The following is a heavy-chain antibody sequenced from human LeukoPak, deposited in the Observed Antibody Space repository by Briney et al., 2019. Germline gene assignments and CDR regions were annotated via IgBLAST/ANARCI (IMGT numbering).Heavy chain of an antibody. Sequence: GGSLRLSCVASGFSFGSFWMSWVRQAPGKGLEWVANIKEDGSEEHYLESVKGRFTISRDNAKNIVFLQMNSLRDEDSAVYYCGRDRYFQYWGPGTGVIVSS. CDR2: IKEDGSEE. CDR1: GFSFGSFW. V-gene: IGHV3-7*01. J-gene: IGHJ1*01. CDR3: GRDRYFQY. D-gene: IGHD3-9*01.